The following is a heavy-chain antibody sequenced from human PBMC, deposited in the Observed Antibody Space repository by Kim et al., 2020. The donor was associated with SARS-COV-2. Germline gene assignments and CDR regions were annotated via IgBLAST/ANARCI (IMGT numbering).Heavy chain of an antibody. Sequence: GGSLRLSCAASGFTVSTTYMSWVRQAPGKGLEWVSLINSAGSASYADSVRGRFTISRDTSKNTVYLQMNSLRAEDTAMYYCARDLRYCGGDCYDFWGQGTLVTGSS. CDR2: INSAGSA. CDR3: ARDLRYCGGDCYDF. D-gene: IGHD2-21*01. CDR1: GFTVSTTY. J-gene: IGHJ4*02. V-gene: IGHV3-66*02.